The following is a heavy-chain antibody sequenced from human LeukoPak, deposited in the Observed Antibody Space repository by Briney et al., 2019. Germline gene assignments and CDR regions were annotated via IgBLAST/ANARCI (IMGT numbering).Heavy chain of an antibody. J-gene: IGHJ4*02. CDR1: GFTFDDYA. Sequence: GRSLRLSCAASGFTFDDYAMHWVRQAPGKGLEWVSGISWNSGSIGYADPVKGRFTISRDNAKNSLYLQMNSLRAEDTALYYCAKDRGVYGSSPFDYWGQGTLVTVSS. D-gene: IGHD6-6*01. V-gene: IGHV3-9*01. CDR2: ISWNSGSI. CDR3: AKDRGVYGSSPFDY.